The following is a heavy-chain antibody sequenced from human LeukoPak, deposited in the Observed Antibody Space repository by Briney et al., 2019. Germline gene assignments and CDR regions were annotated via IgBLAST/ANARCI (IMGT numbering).Heavy chain of an antibody. J-gene: IGHJ6*04. D-gene: IGHD3-10*01. CDR3: VRGLRSGSNYFFYGMDV. CDR2: VFHSGDT. Sequence: SETLSVSCTVSGDSLNTGYFWSWIRPPPGKGLEYIGTVFHSGDTYYNPSLKSRVTISLDTSTHETCLKLSCATAADKAVYYCVRGLRSGSNYFFYGMDVWGKGTTVTVSS. V-gene: IGHV4-38-2*02. CDR1: GDSLNTGYF.